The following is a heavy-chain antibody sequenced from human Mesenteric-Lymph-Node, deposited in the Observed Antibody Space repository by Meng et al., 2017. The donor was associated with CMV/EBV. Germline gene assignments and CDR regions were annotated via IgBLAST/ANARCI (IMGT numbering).Heavy chain of an antibody. CDR3: ARVERLTIFGVVITNYFDY. Sequence: GESLKISCAASGFTFSSYSMNWVRQAPGKGLEWVSYISSSSSTIYYADSVKGRFTISRDNAKNSLHLQMNSLRAEDTAVYYCARVERLTIFGVVITNYFDYWGQGTLVTVSS. V-gene: IGHV3-48*04. D-gene: IGHD3-3*01. J-gene: IGHJ4*02. CDR1: GFTFSSYS. CDR2: ISSSSSTI.